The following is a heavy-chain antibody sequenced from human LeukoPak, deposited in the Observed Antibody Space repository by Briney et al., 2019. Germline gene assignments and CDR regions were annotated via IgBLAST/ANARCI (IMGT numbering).Heavy chain of an antibody. V-gene: IGHV4-59*08. CDR3: ARHRGGRFSESYCDY. CDR1: GGSIPSYF. CDR2: IYHDGST. D-gene: IGHD1-26*01. J-gene: IGHJ4*02. Sequence: SETLSLTCTVSGGSIPSYFWSWIRQPPGKGREWIGYIYHDGSTDYNLSLKSRVSISIDTSQNQFSLRLSSVTAADTAVYYCARHRGGRFSESYCDYWGQGTLVTVSS.